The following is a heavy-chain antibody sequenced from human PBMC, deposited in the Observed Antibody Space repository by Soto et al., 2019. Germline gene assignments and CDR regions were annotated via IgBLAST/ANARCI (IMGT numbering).Heavy chain of an antibody. CDR2: ISPYSGNT. CDR3: ARDKRDSVVAPAAMRLAKGMDV. J-gene: IGHJ6*02. Sequence: ASVKVSCKASGYSFTSYGFSWVRQAPGQGLEWMGWISPYSGNTNYAQKVQGRVTMTTDTSTSTAYMEMRSLRSDDTAVYYCARDKRDSVVAPAAMRLAKGMDVWGQGTTVTVSS. CDR1: GYSFTSYG. D-gene: IGHD2-2*01. V-gene: IGHV1-18*01.